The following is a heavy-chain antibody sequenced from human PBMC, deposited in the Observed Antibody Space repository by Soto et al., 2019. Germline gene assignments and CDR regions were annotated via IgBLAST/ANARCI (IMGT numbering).Heavy chain of an antibody. Sequence: QVQLVESGGGVVQPGGSLRLSCAASGLRFSSYGIHWVRQAPGKGLQWVAVIWFDGSKQYYADSVKGRFNISRDNSKNTVYLQMNSLRADDTAVYYCARELLYGSGSRDFHYYGMDVWGQGTKVTVSS. V-gene: IGHV3-33*01. D-gene: IGHD3-10*01. CDR1: GLRFSSYG. CDR3: ARELLYGSGSRDFHYYGMDV. CDR2: IWFDGSKQ. J-gene: IGHJ6*02.